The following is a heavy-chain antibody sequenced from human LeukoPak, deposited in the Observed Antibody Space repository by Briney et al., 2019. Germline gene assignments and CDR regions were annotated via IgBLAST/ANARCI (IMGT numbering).Heavy chain of an antibody. CDR1: GYTFSAYD. Sequence: ASVKVSCKTSGYTFSAYDINWVRQPTRQGHEWMGWMNPNSGNTGFAQKFQGRVTMTRDTSINTAYMELSNLRSEDTAVYYCARVSQTPAYYYTSGYYYHGYWGQGTRVTVSS. J-gene: IGHJ4*02. CDR2: MNPNSGNT. CDR3: ARVSQTPAYYYTSGYYYHGY. V-gene: IGHV1-8*01. D-gene: IGHD3-22*01.